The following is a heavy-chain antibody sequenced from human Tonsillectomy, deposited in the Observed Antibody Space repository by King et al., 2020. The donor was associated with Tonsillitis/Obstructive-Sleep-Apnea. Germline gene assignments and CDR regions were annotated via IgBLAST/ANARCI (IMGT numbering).Heavy chain of an antibody. CDR1: GFTFSSYG. J-gene: IGHJ4*02. CDR3: AKDRFFYDMSGYFPGYYFDY. D-gene: IGHD3-22*01. V-gene: IGHV3-30*18. CDR2: ISYDGSNK. Sequence: VQLVESGGGVVQPGRSLRLSCAASGFTFSSYGMHWVRQAPGKGLEWVAVISYDGSNKYYADSVKGRFTISRDNSKNTLYLQMNSLRAEDTAVYYCAKDRFFYDMSGYFPGYYFDYWGQGTLVTVSS.